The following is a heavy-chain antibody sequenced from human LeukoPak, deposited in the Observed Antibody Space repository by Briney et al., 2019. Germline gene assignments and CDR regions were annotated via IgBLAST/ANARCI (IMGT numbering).Heavy chain of an antibody. CDR2: IYYSGTV. D-gene: IGHD4-17*01. CDR1: DGSISGTPYY. Sequence: SETLSLTCTVSDGSISGTPYYWGWFRQPPGKGPEWIGNIYYSGTVYYNPSLKSRDTISVDTSKNQFPLKLSSVTAADTAVYFCARVTKYDNSRNNYYMDVWGKGTTVTVSS. V-gene: IGHV4-39*06. J-gene: IGHJ6*03. CDR3: ARVTKYDNSRNNYYMDV.